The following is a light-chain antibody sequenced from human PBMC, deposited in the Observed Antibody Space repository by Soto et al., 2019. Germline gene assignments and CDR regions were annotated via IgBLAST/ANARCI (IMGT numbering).Light chain of an antibody. V-gene: IGKV1-39*01. Sequence: DIQMTQSPSSLSASVGDRVTITCRASQTIDTYLNWFQQKPGEAPKLLIFAASTLQSGVPSRFSGSGSETDFTLIISSLQPEDFATYYCQQGSSIPWTFGQGTKVDIK. CDR1: QTIDTY. CDR3: QQGSSIPWT. J-gene: IGKJ1*01. CDR2: AAS.